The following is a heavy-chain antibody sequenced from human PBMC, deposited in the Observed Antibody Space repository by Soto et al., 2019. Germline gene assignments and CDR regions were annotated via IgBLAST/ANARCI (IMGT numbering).Heavy chain of an antibody. CDR1: GFTFSSYA. CDR2: ISGSGGST. V-gene: IGHV3-23*01. D-gene: IGHD3-9*01. J-gene: IGHJ6*03. CDR3: ASIPTGYFYERLYYYMDV. Sequence: EVQLLESGGGLVQPGGSLRLSCAASGFTFSSYAMSWVRQAPGKGLEWVSAISGSGGSTYYADSVKGRFTISRDNSKNTLYLQMNSLRAGDTAVYYCASIPTGYFYERLYYYMDVWGKGTTVTVSS.